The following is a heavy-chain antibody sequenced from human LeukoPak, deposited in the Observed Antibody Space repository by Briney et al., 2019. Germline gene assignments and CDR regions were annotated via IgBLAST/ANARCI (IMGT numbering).Heavy chain of an antibody. J-gene: IGHJ4*02. CDR3: ARTSARGAQFDY. D-gene: IGHD3-10*01. CDR2: IYASGST. CDR1: GGSISNYY. V-gene: IGHV4-4*07. Sequence: SETLSLTCTVSGGSISNYYWSWVRQPAGMGLEWIGRIYASGSTNYNPSLKSRVTMSVDTSNNQFSLNLSSVTAADTAVYYCARTSARGAQFDYWGQGTLVTVSS.